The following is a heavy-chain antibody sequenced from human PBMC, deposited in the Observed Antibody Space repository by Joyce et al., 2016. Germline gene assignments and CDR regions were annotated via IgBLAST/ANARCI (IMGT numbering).Heavy chain of an antibody. D-gene: IGHD2-2*01. V-gene: IGHV1-69*04. J-gene: IGHJ6*03. CDR1: GGTFSNNA. Sequence: QVQLVQSGAEVKKPGSSVKVSCTASGGTFSNNAITWVRQAPGQGLEWMGRVIPIFDKTTYAQKFQGRVTITADKSTSTAYMELSSLRSEDTAVYFCARDIYNCRSSSCYDDDYYYMDVWGKGTAVTVSS. CDR3: ARDIYNCRSSSCYDDDYYYMDV. CDR2: VIPIFDKT.